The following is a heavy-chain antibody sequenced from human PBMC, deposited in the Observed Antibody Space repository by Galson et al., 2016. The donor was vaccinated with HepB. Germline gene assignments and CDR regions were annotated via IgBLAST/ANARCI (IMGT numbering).Heavy chain of an antibody. V-gene: IGHV5-51*01. D-gene: IGHD3-22*01. Sequence: QSGAEVKKPGESLKISCRASGYSFSNYWIAWVRQMPGKGLEWMGIIHPGDSDTRYSPSFQGQVSISADKSNDTAYLQWSSLKASDTAIYFFARHVIVSQPCHYCKVSGYHDFGYWGQGTLATVSS. CDR3: ARHVIVSQPCHYCKVSGYHDFGY. CDR2: IHPGDSDT. J-gene: IGHJ4*02. CDR1: GYSFSNYW.